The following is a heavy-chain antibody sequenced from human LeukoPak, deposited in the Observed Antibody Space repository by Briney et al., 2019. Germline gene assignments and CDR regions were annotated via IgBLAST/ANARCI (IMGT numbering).Heavy chain of an antibody. CDR1: GGSISNIRSY. CDR3: ARSRPPGGDDY. CDR2: FYYSGST. D-gene: IGHD2-21*02. J-gene: IGHJ4*02. Sequence: SETLSLTCTVSGGSISNIRSYWGWIRQPPGKGLEWIGSFYYSGSTNYNPSLKSRVTISVDTFKNQFSLKLSSVTAADTAVYYCARSRPPGGDDYWGQGTLVTVSS. V-gene: IGHV4-39*07.